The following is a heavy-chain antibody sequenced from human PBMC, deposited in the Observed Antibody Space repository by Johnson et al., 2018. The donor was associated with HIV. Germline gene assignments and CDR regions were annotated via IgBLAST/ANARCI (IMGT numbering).Heavy chain of an antibody. D-gene: IGHD5-24*01. CDR2: IPYDGDNK. V-gene: IGHV3-30-3*01. CDR1: GFTFSSYA. J-gene: IGHJ3*02. CDR3: TTGRGQRWLQLGAFDI. Sequence: QVQLVESGGGVVQPGRSLRLSCAASGFTFSSYAMHWVRQAPGKGLDWVAVIPYDGDNKYFADSVKGRFTTSRDNSKHTLYLQMNSLKTEDTAVYYCTTGRGQRWLQLGAFDIWGQGTMVTVSS.